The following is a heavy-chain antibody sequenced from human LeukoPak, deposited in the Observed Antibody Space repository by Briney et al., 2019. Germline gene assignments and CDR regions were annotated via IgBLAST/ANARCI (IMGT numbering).Heavy chain of an antibody. J-gene: IGHJ4*02. CDR2: IRYDGSNK. CDR1: GFTFSSYG. Sequence: PGGSLRLSCAASGFTFSSYGMHWVRQAPGKGLEWGAFIRYDGSNKKYTDSVKGRFTISRDNSKDTLYLQMNSLRTEDTAMYYCAKDGYPMVRDVIYYFDYWGQGTLVTVSS. D-gene: IGHD3-10*01. V-gene: IGHV3-30*02. CDR3: AKDGYPMVRDVIYYFDY.